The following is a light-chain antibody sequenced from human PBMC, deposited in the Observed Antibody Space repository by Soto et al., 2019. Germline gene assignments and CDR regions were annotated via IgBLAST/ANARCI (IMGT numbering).Light chain of an antibody. J-gene: IGKJ2*01. CDR2: AAS. CDR1: QTISTY. CDR3: QQSYSTPYT. V-gene: IGKV1-39*01. Sequence: DIQMTQSPSSLSASVGDRVTITCRASQTISTYLNWYQQKPGKAPKFLIYAASSLQSAVPSRFSGSGSGTDFTLTISSLQPEDFATYYCQQSYSTPYTFGQGTKLEIK.